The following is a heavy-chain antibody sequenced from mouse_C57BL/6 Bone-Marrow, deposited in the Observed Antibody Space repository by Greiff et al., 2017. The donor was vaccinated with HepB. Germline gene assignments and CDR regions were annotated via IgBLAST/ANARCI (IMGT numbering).Heavy chain of an antibody. D-gene: IGHD1-1*01. J-gene: IGHJ3*01. Sequence: EVMLVESGGGLVKPGGSLKLSCAASGFTFSSYAMSWVRQTPEKRLEWVATISDGGSYTYYPDNVKGRFTISRDNAKNNLYLQMSHLKSEDTAMYYCARDRHTTVVASDWGQGTLVTVSA. V-gene: IGHV5-4*01. CDR1: GFTFSSYA. CDR3: ARDRHTTVVASD. CDR2: ISDGGSYT.